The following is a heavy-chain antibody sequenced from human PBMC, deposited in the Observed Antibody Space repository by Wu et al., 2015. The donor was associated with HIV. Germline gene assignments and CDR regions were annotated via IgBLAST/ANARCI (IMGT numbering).Heavy chain of an antibody. CDR3: ARGFFNYYYMDV. D-gene: IGHD3-3*01. CDR1: GYSFTNYG. Sequence: QVQLVQSGAEVRKPGASVKVSCKTSGYSFTNYGIHWVRQAPGQGLEWMGWISGHNGHTDHAQKVQGRVTMTRDPSTATAYMELRSLRSDDTAAYYCARGFFNYYYMDVWGEGTTVTVSS. V-gene: IGHV1-18*01. CDR2: ISGHNGHT. J-gene: IGHJ6*03.